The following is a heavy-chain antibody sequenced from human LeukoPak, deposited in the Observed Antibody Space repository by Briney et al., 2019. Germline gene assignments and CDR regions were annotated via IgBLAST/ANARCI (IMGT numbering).Heavy chain of an antibody. CDR3: ARDSPYSSSWYTNSAFDP. CDR1: GDSVPSNSAA. CDR2: TYYRSKWYN. Sequence: SQTLSLTCAISGDSVPSNSAAWNWIRQSPSRGLEWLGRTYYRSKWYNDYAVSVKSRITINLDTSKNQFSLQLNSVTPEDTAVYYCARDSPYSSSWYTNSAFDPWGQGTLVTVSS. V-gene: IGHV6-1*01. J-gene: IGHJ5*02. D-gene: IGHD6-13*01.